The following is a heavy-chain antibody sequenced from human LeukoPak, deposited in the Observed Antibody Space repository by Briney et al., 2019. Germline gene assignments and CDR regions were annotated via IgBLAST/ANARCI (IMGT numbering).Heavy chain of an antibody. V-gene: IGHV3-30-3*01. CDR1: GFTFSSYA. D-gene: IGHD6-13*01. CDR2: ISYDGSNK. Sequence: GRSLRLSCAASGFTFSSYAMHWVRQALGKGLEWVAVISYDGSNKYYADSVKGRFTISRDNSKNTLYLQMNSLRAEDTAVYYCARASLRQLVPSDYWGQGTLVTVSS. J-gene: IGHJ4*02. CDR3: ARASLRQLVPSDY.